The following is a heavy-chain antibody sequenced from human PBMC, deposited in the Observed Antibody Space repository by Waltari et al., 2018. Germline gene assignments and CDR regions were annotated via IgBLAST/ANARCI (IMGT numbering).Heavy chain of an antibody. D-gene: IGHD5-12*01. CDR2: ISSSSSYI. Sequence: EVQLVESGGGLVKPGGSLRLSCAASGFTFSSYSMNWVRQAPGKGLEWVSSISSSSSYIYYADSVKGRFTISRDNAKNSLYLQMNSLRAEDTAVYYCARERRSGYDVGSEGGMDVWGQGTTV. CDR1: GFTFSSYS. J-gene: IGHJ6*02. CDR3: ARERRSGYDVGSEGGMDV. V-gene: IGHV3-21*01.